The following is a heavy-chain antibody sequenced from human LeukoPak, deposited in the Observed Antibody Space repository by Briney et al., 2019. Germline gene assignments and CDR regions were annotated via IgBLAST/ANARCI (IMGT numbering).Heavy chain of an antibody. CDR2: IRDSGGST. V-gene: IGHV3-23*01. J-gene: IGHJ4*02. D-gene: IGHD4-17*01. Sequence: GSLRLSCAASGFTFSNAWMNWVRQAPRKGLEWVSSIRDSGGSTYYTDSVKGRFTISGDISKSTLFLQMNSLRAEDTAVYYCALHGDYGVGGHYFDYWGQGTLVTVSS. CDR3: ALHGDYGVGGHYFDY. CDR1: GFTFSNAW.